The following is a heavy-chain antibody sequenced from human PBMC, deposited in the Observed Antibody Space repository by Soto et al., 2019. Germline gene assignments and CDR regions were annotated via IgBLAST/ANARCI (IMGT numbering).Heavy chain of an antibody. V-gene: IGHV3-66*01. Sequence: PGESLKISCAASGFTVSSKYMSWVRQAPGKGLEWVSLIQSGGPTYYADSVKGRFTISRDTSENTVHLQMDSLRAEDTAVYYCARDDVLCDGGRCYGVPLDVWGKGTKVTVSS. D-gene: IGHD2-15*01. CDR3: ARDDVLCDGGRCYGVPLDV. CDR1: GFTVSSKY. J-gene: IGHJ6*04. CDR2: IQSGGPT.